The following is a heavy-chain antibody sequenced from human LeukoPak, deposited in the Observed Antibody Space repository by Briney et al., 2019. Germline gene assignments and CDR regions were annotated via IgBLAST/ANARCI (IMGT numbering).Heavy chain of an antibody. CDR2: ISSSSSTI. CDR3: AKGAGDIVAPRYAFDI. CDR1: GFTFSSYS. Sequence: GGSLRLSCAASGFTFSSYSMNWVRQAPGKGLEWVSYISSSSSTIYYADSVKGRFTISRDNAKNSLYLQMNSLRAEDTAVYYCAKGAGDIVAPRYAFDIWGQGTMVTVSS. V-gene: IGHV3-48*04. D-gene: IGHD5-12*01. J-gene: IGHJ3*02.